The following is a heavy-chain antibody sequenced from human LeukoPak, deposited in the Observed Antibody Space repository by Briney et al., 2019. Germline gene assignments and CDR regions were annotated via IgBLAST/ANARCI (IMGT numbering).Heavy chain of an antibody. CDR1: GFTFSRYA. CDR3: AKFGGALLWFGFDY. V-gene: IGHV3-23*01. Sequence: GGSLRLSCAGSGFTFSRYAMSWVGQAPGKGLEGVSAISGSGGSTYYADSVQGRFTISRDNSKNTLYLQMNSLRAEDTAVYYCAKFGGALLWFGFDYWGQGTLVTVSS. D-gene: IGHD3-10*01. J-gene: IGHJ4*02. CDR2: ISGSGGST.